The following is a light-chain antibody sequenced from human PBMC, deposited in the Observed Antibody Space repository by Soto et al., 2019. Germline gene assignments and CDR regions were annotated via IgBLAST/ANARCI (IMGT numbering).Light chain of an antibody. CDR3: QKYNNWPRAT. Sequence: ETVMKQSPATLSVSQGESATLSCRASQSISSTLAWYQQKPGQAPRLLMFRTSNRATGIPDRFSGSGSGTEFNITISRLQSEDFAVYYCQKYNNWPRATFGGGTKVDI. CDR2: RTS. V-gene: IGKV3-15*01. CDR1: QSISST. J-gene: IGKJ4*01.